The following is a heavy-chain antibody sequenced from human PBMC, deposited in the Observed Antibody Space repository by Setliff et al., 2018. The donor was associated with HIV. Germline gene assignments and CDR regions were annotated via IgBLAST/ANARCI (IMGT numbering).Heavy chain of an antibody. Sequence: GGSLRLSCAASGFTFSNAWMSWVRQAPGKGLEWVGRIKSKTDGGTTDSAAPVKGRFTISRDDSKNTLYLQMNSLKTEDTAVYYCQAVGYGSRSSDYWGQGTLVTVSS. CDR3: QAVGYGSRSSDY. J-gene: IGHJ4*02. D-gene: IGHD3-10*01. V-gene: IGHV3-15*01. CDR2: IKSKTDGGTT. CDR1: GFTFSNAW.